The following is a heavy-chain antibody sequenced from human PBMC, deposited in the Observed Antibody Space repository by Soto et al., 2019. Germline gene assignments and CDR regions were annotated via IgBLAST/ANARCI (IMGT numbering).Heavy chain of an antibody. Sequence: QVQLVESGGGVVQPGRSLRLSCAASGFTFSSYAMHWVRQAPGKGLEWVAVISYDGSNKYYADSVKGRFTISRDNSKNPLYLQMNSLRAEDTAVYYCARRGYCISTSCHSPFDYWGQGTLVTVSS. CDR1: GFTFSSYA. D-gene: IGHD2-2*02. CDR2: ISYDGSNK. V-gene: IGHV3-30-3*01. J-gene: IGHJ4*02. CDR3: ARRGYCISTSCHSPFDY.